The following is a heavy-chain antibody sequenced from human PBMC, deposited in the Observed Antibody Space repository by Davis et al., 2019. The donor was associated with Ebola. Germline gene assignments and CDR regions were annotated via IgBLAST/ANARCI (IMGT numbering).Heavy chain of an antibody. CDR1: GGSISSYY. V-gene: IGHV4-59*01. Sequence: GSLRLSCTVSGGSISSYYWSWIRQSPGKGLEWIGYIYYSGSTNYNPSLKSRVTISVDTSKNQFSLKLSSVTAADTAVYYCARAMDSSGWSNYYYGMDVWGKGTTVTVSS. J-gene: IGHJ6*04. CDR3: ARAMDSSGWSNYYYGMDV. D-gene: IGHD6-19*01. CDR2: IYYSGST.